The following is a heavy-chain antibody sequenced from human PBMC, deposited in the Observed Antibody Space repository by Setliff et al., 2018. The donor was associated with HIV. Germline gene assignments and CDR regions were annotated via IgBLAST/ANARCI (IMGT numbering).Heavy chain of an antibody. CDR1: GYTFSTYG. V-gene: IGHV1-18*01. Sequence: ASVKVSCKASGYTFSTYGVTWLRQTPGQGLEWMGWINPYSGFTNYAHKFQGRVTMTTDTSTATAYMDLKNLRSDDTAVYYCARAGGQLVPFDYWGQGTLVTVS. CDR3: ARAGGQLVPFDY. D-gene: IGHD6-6*01. J-gene: IGHJ4*02. CDR2: INPYSGFT.